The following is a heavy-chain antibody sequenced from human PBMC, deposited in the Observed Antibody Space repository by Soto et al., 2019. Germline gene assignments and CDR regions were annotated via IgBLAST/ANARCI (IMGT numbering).Heavy chain of an antibody. CDR3: ARGGYGDYELDY. D-gene: IGHD4-17*01. CDR1: GGSISSAY. V-gene: IGHV4-59*01. J-gene: IGHJ4*02. Sequence: SDTPSLTCTVSGGSISSAYWSWIRQPPGKGLEWIGYIYYSGSTNYNPSLKSRVTISVDTSKNQFSLKLSSVTAADTAVYYCARGGYGDYELDYWGQGTLVTVSS. CDR2: IYYSGST.